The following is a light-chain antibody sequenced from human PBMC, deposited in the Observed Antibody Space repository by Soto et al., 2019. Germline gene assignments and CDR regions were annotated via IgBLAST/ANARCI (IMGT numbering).Light chain of an antibody. V-gene: IGLV2-11*01. Sequence: QSVLTQPRSVSGSPGQSVTISCTGTSRDVGGYNYVSWYQQHPGKAPELMIYDVSKRPSGVPDRFSGSKSVNTASLTISGLQAEDEADYYCCSYAGSYYVFGTGTKLTVL. CDR3: CSYAGSYYV. CDR2: DVS. J-gene: IGLJ1*01. CDR1: SRDVGGYNY.